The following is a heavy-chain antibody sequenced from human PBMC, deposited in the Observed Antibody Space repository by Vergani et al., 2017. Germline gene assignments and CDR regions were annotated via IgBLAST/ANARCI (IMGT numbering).Heavy chain of an antibody. J-gene: IGHJ4*02. D-gene: IGHD6-19*01. Sequence: QVQLVESGGGVVQPGRSLRLSCAASGFTFSSYAMHWVRQAPGKGLEWVAVISYDGSNKYYADSVKGRFTISRDNSKNTLYLQMNSLRAEDTAVYYCARGSGWYGGDYWGQGTLVTVSS. CDR2: ISYDGSNK. V-gene: IGHV3-30-3*01. CDR1: GFTFSSYA. CDR3: ARGSGWYGGDY.